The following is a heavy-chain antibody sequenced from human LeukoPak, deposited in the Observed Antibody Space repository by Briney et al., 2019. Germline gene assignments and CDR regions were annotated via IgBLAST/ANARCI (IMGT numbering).Heavy chain of an antibody. V-gene: IGHV4-59*12. CDR3: ASGAAPGIRSWFDP. Sequence: PSETLTLTCTASGCSMSSYYWTWIRQPPGKGLEWIGYIYYSGSTNYNPSLKSRVTISVDTSKNQFSLKLSVAAAEATAVYYCASGAAPGIRSWFDPRGQGTLVTVSS. CDR2: IYYSGST. J-gene: IGHJ5*02. CDR1: GCSMSSYY. D-gene: IGHD6-13*01.